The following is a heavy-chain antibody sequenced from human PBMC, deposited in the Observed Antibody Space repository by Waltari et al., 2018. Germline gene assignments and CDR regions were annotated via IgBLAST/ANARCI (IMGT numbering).Heavy chain of an antibody. V-gene: IGHV3-74*01. CDR2: IKSDGSST. CDR1: GFTFSSYW. CDR3: ASYMTTVPRRAFDI. J-gene: IGHJ3*02. Sequence: EVQLVESGGGLVQPGGSLRLSCAASGFTFSSYWMHWVRQAPGKGLVWVSRIKSDGSSTIYADSVKCRFTISRDNAKNTLYLQMNSLRAEDTAVYYCASYMTTVPRRAFDIWGQGTMVTVSS. D-gene: IGHD4-17*01.